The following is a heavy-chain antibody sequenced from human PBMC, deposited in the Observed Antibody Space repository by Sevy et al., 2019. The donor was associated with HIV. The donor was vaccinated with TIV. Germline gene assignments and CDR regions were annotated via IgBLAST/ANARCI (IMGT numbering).Heavy chain of an antibody. CDR2: IYTGGAT. CDR1: GFTVSSYY. Sequence: GGSLRLSCAASGFTVSSYYMSWVRQAPGKGLEWVSLIYTGGATYYADSVKGRFTISKDNSKNTVFLQMDGLRTEDTAVYYCARDVGAGCGDDCFLGWFDSWGQGALVTVSS. J-gene: IGHJ5*01. V-gene: IGHV3-66*02. D-gene: IGHD2-21*02. CDR3: ARDVGAGCGDDCFLGWFDS.